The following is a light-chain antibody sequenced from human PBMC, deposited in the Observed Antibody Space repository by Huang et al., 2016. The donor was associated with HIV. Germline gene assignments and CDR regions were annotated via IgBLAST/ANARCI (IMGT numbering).Light chain of an antibody. J-gene: IGKJ4*01. CDR2: STS. CDR3: QQYNKWPPLT. V-gene: IGKV3-15*01. Sequence: IVMTQSPATLSVSPGERATLSCSASQSVSDNVAWYQYKPGQAPRLRIYSTSTRATGVPVRFTGSGSGTDFTLTISSLQSEDFATYYCQQYNKWPPLTFGGGTKVEIK. CDR1: QSVSDN.